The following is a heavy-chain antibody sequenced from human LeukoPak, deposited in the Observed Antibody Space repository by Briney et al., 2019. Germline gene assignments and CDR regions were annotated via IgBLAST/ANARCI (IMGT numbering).Heavy chain of an antibody. V-gene: IGHV3-23*01. CDR2: ISGSGGTT. CDR3: ATDARLVRGVIITFGFDY. CDR1: GFTFSSYA. Sequence: GGSLRLSCAASGFTFSSYAMSWVRQAPGKGLEWVSVISGSGGTTFYTDSVKGRFTISRDNSKNALYVQMNSLRAEDTAIYFCATDARLVRGVIITFGFDYWGQGTLVTVSS. J-gene: IGHJ4*02. D-gene: IGHD3-10*01.